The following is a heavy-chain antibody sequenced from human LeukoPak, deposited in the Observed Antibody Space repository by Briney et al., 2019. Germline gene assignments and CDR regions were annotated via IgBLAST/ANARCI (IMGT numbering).Heavy chain of an antibody. V-gene: IGHV2-5*01. CDR2: IYWNDDK. Sequence: SGPTLVKPTQTLTLTCTFSGFSLGTSGVGVGWIRQPPRKALEWLVLIYWNDDKRYSPSLKSRLTITKDTSKNQVVLTMTNMDPVDAATYYCAHTNTIFGVVTPDYWGQGTLVTVAS. CDR3: AHTNTIFGVVTPDY. CDR1: GFSLGTSGVG. J-gene: IGHJ4*02. D-gene: IGHD3-3*01.